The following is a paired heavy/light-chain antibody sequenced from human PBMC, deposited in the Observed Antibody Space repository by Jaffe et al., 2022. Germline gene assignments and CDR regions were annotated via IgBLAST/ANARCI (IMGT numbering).Heavy chain of an antibody. Sequence: QVQLVQSGAEVKKPGASVKVSCKASGYTFTSYAMHWVRQAPGQRLEWMGWINAVNGNTKYSRKFQGRVTITRDTSASTVNMELSSLRSEDTAVYYCARDYGPMTTVIIDSWGQGTLVTVSS. CDR3: ARDYGPMTTVIIDS. CDR2: INAVNGNT. CDR1: GYTFTSYA. D-gene: IGHD4-17*01. V-gene: IGHV1-3*01. J-gene: IGHJ4*02.
Light chain of an antibody. CDR1: SSNIGSNT. J-gene: IGLJ2*01. V-gene: IGLV1-44*01. Sequence: QSVLTQPPSASGTPGQRVTISCSGSSSNIGSNTVSWYQQLPGTAPKLLIYSDNQRPSGVPDRFSGSKSGTSASLAISGLQSEDEADYYCAAWDDSLNGPVFGGGTKLTVL. CDR2: SDN. CDR3: AAWDDSLNGPV.